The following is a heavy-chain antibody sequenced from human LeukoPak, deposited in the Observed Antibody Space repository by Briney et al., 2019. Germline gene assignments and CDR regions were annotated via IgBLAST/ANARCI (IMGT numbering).Heavy chain of an antibody. Sequence: SVKVSFKGSGGTFISYAISWVGQARGQGGEGMGGIIPIFGTANYAQKFQGRVTNTTDESTSKDYMEVSSLRSEDTAVYYCARGAVAALTFDYWGQGTLVTVSS. CDR2: IIPIFGTA. CDR3: ARGAVAALTFDY. V-gene: IGHV1-69*05. J-gene: IGHJ4*02. CDR1: GGTFISYA. D-gene: IGHD6-19*01.